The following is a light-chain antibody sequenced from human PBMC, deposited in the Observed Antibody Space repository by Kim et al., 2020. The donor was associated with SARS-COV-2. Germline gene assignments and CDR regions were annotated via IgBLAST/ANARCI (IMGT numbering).Light chain of an antibody. J-gene: IGLJ3*02. V-gene: IGLV6-57*03. CDR2: EDN. CDR3: QSFAGSAWV. CDR1: RGFLASDY. Sequence: GKTVPSSGTRPRGFLASDYVKWYQQRPGSAPTTVIYEDNLRPSGVPDRFSGSIDSSSNTASLTISGLETEDEADYYCQSFAGSAWVFGGGTQLTVL.